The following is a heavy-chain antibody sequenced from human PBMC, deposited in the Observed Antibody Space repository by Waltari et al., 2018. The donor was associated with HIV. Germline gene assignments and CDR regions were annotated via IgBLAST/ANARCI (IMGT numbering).Heavy chain of an antibody. D-gene: IGHD3-10*01. CDR2: IYPDDTT. V-gene: IGHV3-53*01. CDR3: AAGVRYYDP. CDR1: NFTISDRP. J-gene: IGHJ5*02. Sequence: ESGGRLIQPGGSLGLSCVAPNFTISDRPVTWVRQAPGGPLEWVGVIYPDDTTHYAGSVRGRFSISRVRSRTSVLLLMNGLFADDTATYYCAAGVRYYDPWGQGTRVTVSS.